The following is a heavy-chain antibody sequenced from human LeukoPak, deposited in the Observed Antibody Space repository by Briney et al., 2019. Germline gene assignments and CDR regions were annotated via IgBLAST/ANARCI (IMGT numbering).Heavy chain of an antibody. CDR3: AIENYYDSSGYSKAFDY. CDR2: IEPNSGGA. CDR1: GYTFTVKF. J-gene: IGHJ4*02. V-gene: IGHV1-2*02. D-gene: IGHD3-22*01. Sequence: ASVKVSCKTSGYTFTVKFLHWLRQAPGQGLEWMGGIEPNSGGAVYGQNFRGRVTVTRDTSVSTAYMELSRLRSDDTAVYYCAIENYYDSSGYSKAFDYWGRGTLVTVSS.